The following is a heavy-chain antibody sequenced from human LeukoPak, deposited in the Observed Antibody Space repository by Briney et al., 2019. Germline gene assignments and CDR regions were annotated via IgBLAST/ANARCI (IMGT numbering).Heavy chain of an antibody. D-gene: IGHD5-24*01. V-gene: IGHV1-8*01. J-gene: IGHJ4*02. Sequence: ASVKVSCEASGYTFNSFDVNWVRQATGQGLEWMGWTNPSSGNTGHAQKFQGRLTMTRDTSISTAYMELSSLTSEDTAVYFWARGNGGYKKEFDYWGQGTLVTVCS. CDR3: ARGNGGYKKEFDY. CDR2: TNPSSGNT. CDR1: GYTFNSFD.